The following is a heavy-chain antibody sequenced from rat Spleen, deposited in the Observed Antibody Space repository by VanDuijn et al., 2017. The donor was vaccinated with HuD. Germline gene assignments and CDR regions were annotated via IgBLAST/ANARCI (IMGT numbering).Heavy chain of an antibody. Sequence: QVQLKESGPGLVQPSQTLSLTCTVSGLSLTSNSVSWIRQPPGEGLEWMGVTWIDGNTAYHSLLKSRLSISRDTSKSQVFLKMNSLQTEDTATYYCARDRTGPFDYWGQGVMVTVSS. D-gene: IGHD4-2*01. V-gene: IGHV2-47*01. CDR2: TWIDGNT. CDR1: GLSLTSNS. J-gene: IGHJ2*01. CDR3: ARDRTGPFDY.